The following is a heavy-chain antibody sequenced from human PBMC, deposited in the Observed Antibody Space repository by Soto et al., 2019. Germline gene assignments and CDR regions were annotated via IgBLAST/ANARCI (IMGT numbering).Heavy chain of an antibody. D-gene: IGHD6-19*01. Sequence: PSQTPSHTCAVSGDSVSSTTAAWHVVRSCPWRGLEWAGSKYYTSNWRHDYAVSVKSRITVNPDTSKNHFSLQLNSVTPDDTAVYYCARGVAGSGFDLWGQGTLVTVSS. CDR1: GDSVSSTTAA. J-gene: IGHJ4*02. CDR2: KYYTSNWRH. V-gene: IGHV6-1*01. CDR3: ARGVAGSGFDL.